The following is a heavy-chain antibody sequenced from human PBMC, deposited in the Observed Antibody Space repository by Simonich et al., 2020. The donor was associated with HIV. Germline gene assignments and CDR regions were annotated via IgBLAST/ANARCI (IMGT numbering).Heavy chain of an antibody. Sequence: QVQLQASGPGLVKPSATLSLTCAVSGYYISSGYYWGWIRQPPGTGLEWIGESDHTGVTSNNPSLKGRVTISVDTSKNQCFLKLRSVTAADRAIYYWARRRQLVPLEYWGQGTLVTVSS. CDR2: SDHTGVT. J-gene: IGHJ4*02. V-gene: IGHV4-38-2*01. D-gene: IGHD6-13*01. CDR3: ARRRQLVPLEY. CDR1: GYYISSGYY.